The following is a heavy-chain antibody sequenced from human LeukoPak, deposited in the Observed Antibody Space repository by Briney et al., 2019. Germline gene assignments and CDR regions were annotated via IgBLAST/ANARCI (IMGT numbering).Heavy chain of an antibody. CDR3: ARGGDNPYFDY. CDR1: GYTFTSYY. V-gene: IGHV1-46*01. D-gene: IGHD4-23*01. J-gene: IGHJ4*02. CDR2: INPGGGST. Sequence: GASVKVSCKASGYTFTSYYIHWVRQAPGQGLEWMGIINPGGGSTSYAQNFQGRVTMTRDTSTSTVYMELSSLRSEDTAIYYCARGGDNPYFDYWGQGTLVTVSS.